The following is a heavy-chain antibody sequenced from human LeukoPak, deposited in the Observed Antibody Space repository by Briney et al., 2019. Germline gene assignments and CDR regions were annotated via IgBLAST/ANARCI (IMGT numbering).Heavy chain of an antibody. V-gene: IGHV4-30-2*01. CDR1: GGSISSGGYY. J-gene: IGHJ3*02. CDR3: ARVGGIPLGAFDI. Sequence: SETLSLTCTVSGGSISSGGYYWSWIRQPPGKGLEWIGYIYHSGSTYYNPSLKSRVTMPVDTSKNQFSLKLTSVTAADTAVYYCARVGGIPLGAFDIWGQGTTVTVSP. D-gene: IGHD3-10*01. CDR2: IYHSGST.